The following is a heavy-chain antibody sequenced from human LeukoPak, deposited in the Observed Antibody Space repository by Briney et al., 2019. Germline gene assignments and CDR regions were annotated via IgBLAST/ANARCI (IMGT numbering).Heavy chain of an antibody. J-gene: IGHJ6*03. V-gene: IGHV3-23*01. D-gene: IGHD3-3*01. CDR2: ISGSGGST. Sequence: GGSLRLSCAASGFTFSSYALSWVRQAPGKGLEWVSAISGSGGSTYHADSVKGRFTISRDNSKNTLYLQMNSLRAEDTAVYFCAKDPWVYELLPYYMDVWGKGTTVTVSS. CDR1: GFTFSSYA. CDR3: AKDPWVYELLPYYMDV.